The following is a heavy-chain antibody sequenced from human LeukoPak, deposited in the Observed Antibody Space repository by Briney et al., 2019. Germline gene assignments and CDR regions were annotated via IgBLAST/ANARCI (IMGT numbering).Heavy chain of an antibody. CDR1: GGTFSSYA. CDR3: ARGDRDSYNYNYFDY. CDR2: IIPIFGTA. D-gene: IGHD5-24*01. V-gene: IGHV1-69*05. Sequence: ASVKVSCKASGGTFSSYAISWVRQAPGQGLEWMGGIIPIFGTANYAQKFQGRVTITTDESTSTAYMELSSLRSEDTAVYYCARGDRDSYNYNYFDYWGQGTLVTVSS. J-gene: IGHJ4*02.